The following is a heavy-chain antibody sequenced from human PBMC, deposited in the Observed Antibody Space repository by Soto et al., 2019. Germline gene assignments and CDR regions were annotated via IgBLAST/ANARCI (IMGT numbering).Heavy chain of an antibody. CDR2: ISYDGGNT. CDR1: GFTFSRYG. Sequence: QVHLVESGGGVVQPGRSLRLSCVASGFTFSRYGMHWVRQGPATGLEWESFISYDGGNTDYVGSVKGRFTISRDNSKNTLYLQMRSLRAEDTAVYFCAREVRANLNDFGDYEWFDPWGQGTLVTVSS. D-gene: IGHD4-17*01. V-gene: IGHV3-30*03. CDR3: AREVRANLNDFGDYEWFDP. J-gene: IGHJ5*02.